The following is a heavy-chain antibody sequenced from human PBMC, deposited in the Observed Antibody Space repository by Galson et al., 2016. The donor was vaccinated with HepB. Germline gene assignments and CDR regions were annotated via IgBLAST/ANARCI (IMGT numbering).Heavy chain of an antibody. Sequence: SETLSLTCSIFGGSISSYYWTWMRQPPGKGLEWIGYMHDSGTPNYNPSLKSRVTISVQTSGNQFSLKLTSVTAADTAVYYCARYYYDSSGNSVGYDYWGQGFLVTVSS. CDR2: MHDSGTP. V-gene: IGHV4-59*01. CDR3: ARYYYDSSGNSVGYDY. J-gene: IGHJ4*02. CDR1: GGSISSYY. D-gene: IGHD3-22*01.